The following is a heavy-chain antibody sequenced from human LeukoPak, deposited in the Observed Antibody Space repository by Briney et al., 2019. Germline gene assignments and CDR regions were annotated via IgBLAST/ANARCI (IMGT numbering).Heavy chain of an antibody. V-gene: IGHV5-51*01. CDR2: IYPGDSDT. D-gene: IGHD2-2*01. Sequence: GESLKICCKGSGYSFTSYWISLVRQMPGKGLEWMGIIYPGDSDTTYSPSFQGQVTISADKSISTAYLQWSSLKASDTAMYYCARRDGYCSSTSCYADYYYGMDVWGQGTTVTVSS. CDR1: GYSFTSYW. CDR3: ARRDGYCSSTSCYADYYYGMDV. J-gene: IGHJ6*02.